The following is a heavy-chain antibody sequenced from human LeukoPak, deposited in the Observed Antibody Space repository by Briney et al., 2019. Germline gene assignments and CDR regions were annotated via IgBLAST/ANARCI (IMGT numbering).Heavy chain of an antibody. V-gene: IGHV3-52*01. J-gene: IGHJ4*02. Sequence: GGSLRLSCAASGFTFSSSWRHWVCQAPEKGLEWVADIKCDGSEKYYVDSVKGRLTISRDNAKNSLYLQVNSLRAEDIRSGSYSLIDYWGQGTLVTVSS. CDR1: GFTFSSSW. CDR3: SLIDY. D-gene: IGHD3-10*01. CDR2: IKCDGSEK.